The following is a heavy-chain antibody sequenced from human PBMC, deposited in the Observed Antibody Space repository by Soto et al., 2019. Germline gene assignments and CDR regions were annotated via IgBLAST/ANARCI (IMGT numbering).Heavy chain of an antibody. D-gene: IGHD6-13*01. Sequence: ASVKVSCKASGYTFTSYYMHWLRQSPGQGLEWMGGIVPLFRTTNYAQKFQGRVTITADTSTYTVYMELSELRSGDTAVYYCARGGYSSTWSNLLDRSGLDVWGQGTTVTVSS. J-gene: IGHJ6*02. CDR2: IVPLFRTT. CDR1: GYTFTSYY. V-gene: IGHV1-46*01. CDR3: ARGGYSSTWSNLLDRSGLDV.